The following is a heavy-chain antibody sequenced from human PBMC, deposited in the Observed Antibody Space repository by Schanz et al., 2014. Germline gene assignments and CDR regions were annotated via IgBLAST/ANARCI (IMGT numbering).Heavy chain of an antibody. CDR2: ISASGGTT. D-gene: IGHD3-10*01. V-gene: IGHV3-23*04. J-gene: IGHJ4*02. CDR1: GFTFSAYA. CDR3: AKYRGYYRVSGSYRELEY. Sequence: EVQLVESGGGLVQPGGSLRLSCAASGFTFSAYAMTWVRQIPGKGLEWVSAISASGGTTYYADSVKGRFTISRDNSRSTMYLQMNSLRAEDTAVYFCAKYRGYYRVSGSYRELEYWGQGTLVTVSS.